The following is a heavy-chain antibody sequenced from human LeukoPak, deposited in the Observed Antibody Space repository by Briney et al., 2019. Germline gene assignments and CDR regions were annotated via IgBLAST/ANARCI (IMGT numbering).Heavy chain of an antibody. Sequence: SETLSLTCTVSGGSISSYYWSWIRQPPGKGLEWIGYIYYSGSTNYNPSLKSRVTISVDTSKNQFSLKLNSVTPEDTAVYYCARELAVADDYYYMDVWGKGTTVTVSS. V-gene: IGHV4-59*12. CDR3: ARELAVADDYYYMDV. CDR1: GGSISSYY. D-gene: IGHD6-19*01. CDR2: IYYSGST. J-gene: IGHJ6*03.